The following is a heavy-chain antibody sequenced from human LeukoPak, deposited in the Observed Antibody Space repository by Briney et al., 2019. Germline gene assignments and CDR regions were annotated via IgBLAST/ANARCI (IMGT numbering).Heavy chain of an antibody. CDR2: IYYSGST. D-gene: IGHD4-17*01. CDR1: GGSISSGDYY. V-gene: IGHV4-30-4*08. CDR3: AKGDYGDYYYYYMDV. J-gene: IGHJ6*03. Sequence: SQTLSLTCTVSGGSISSGDYYWSWIRQPPGKGPEWIGYIYYSGSTYYNPSLKSRVTISVDTSKNQFSLKLSSVTAADTAVYYCAKGDYGDYYYYYMDVWGKGTTVTVSS.